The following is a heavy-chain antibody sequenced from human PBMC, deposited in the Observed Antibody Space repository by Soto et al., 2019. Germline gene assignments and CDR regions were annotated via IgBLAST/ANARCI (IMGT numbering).Heavy chain of an antibody. D-gene: IGHD6-13*01. CDR3: ARVGYSSSWYGCLSGCSHNFDY. Sequence: ASVTVSCKASGYTFTSYDITWVRQATGQGLERMGWMNHNSGKTGDAQKYEARVTMTRNTSISTAYMELSSLRSEDTAVYYGARVGYSSSWYGCLSGCSHNFDYWCQGTLVTVSS. V-gene: IGHV1-8*02. J-gene: IGHJ4*02. CDR1: GYTFTSYD. CDR2: MNHNSGKT.